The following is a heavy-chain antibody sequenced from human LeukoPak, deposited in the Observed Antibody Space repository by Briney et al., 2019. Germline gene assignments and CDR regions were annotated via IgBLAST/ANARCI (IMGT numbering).Heavy chain of an antibody. V-gene: IGHV4-30-2*01. CDR3: ARGDYNY. CDR1: GGSISSGGYS. J-gene: IGHJ4*02. CDR2: IYHSGST. Sequence: SETLSLTRAVSGGSISSGGYSWSWIRQPPGKGLEWIGYIYHSGSTYYNPSLKSRVTISVDRSKNQFSLKLSSVTAADTAVYYCARGDYNYWGQGTLVTVSS. D-gene: IGHD5-12*01.